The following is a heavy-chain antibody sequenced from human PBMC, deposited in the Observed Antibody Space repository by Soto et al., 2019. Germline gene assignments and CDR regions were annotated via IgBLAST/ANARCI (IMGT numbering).Heavy chain of an antibody. V-gene: IGHV3-30*03. D-gene: IGHD6-13*01. J-gene: IGHJ6*02. CDR3: ATAVRQLVPNYYDGMDV. Sequence: PGGSLRLSCAASGFTFSSYGMHWVRQAPGKGLEWVAVISYDGSNKYYADSVKGRFTISRDNSKNTLYLQMNSLRAEDTAVYYCATAVRQLVPNYYDGMDVWGQGTTVTVSS. CDR1: GFTFSSYG. CDR2: ISYDGSNK.